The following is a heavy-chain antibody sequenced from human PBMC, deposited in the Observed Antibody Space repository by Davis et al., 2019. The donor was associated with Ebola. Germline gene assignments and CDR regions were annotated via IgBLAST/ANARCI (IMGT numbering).Heavy chain of an antibody. V-gene: IGHV4-34*01. Sequence: SETLSLTCAVYGGSFSGYYWSWIRQPPGKGLEWIGEINHNGSTNYNPSLKSRVTISVDTSKNQFSLKLSSVTAADTAVYYCARSDFWSGYSRWGQGTLVTVSS. CDR1: GGSFSGYY. J-gene: IGHJ4*02. CDR2: INHNGST. D-gene: IGHD3-3*01. CDR3: ARSDFWSGYSR.